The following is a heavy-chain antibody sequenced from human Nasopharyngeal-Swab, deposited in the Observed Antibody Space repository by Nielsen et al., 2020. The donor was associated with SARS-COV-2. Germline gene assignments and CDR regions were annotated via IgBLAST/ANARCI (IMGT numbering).Heavy chain of an antibody. J-gene: IGHJ4*02. Sequence: GSLRLSCTVSGGSISSYYWSWIRQPPGKGLGWIGYIYYRGITNYNPSLKSRVTISVDTSKNQFSLKLSSVTAADTAVYYCARGFDYWGQGTLVTVSS. V-gene: IGHV4-59*13. CDR3: ARGFDY. CDR1: GGSISSYY. CDR2: IYYRGIT.